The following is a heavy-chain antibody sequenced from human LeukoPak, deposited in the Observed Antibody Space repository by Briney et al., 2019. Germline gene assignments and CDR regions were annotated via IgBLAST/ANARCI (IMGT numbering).Heavy chain of an antibody. V-gene: IGHV1-2*02. CDR1: GYTFTGYY. CDR2: INPNSGGT. J-gene: IGHJ3*02. CDR3: ARDLPWYSSAFDI. Sequence: ASVKVSCKASGYTFTGYYMHWVRQAPGQGLEWMGWINPNSGGTNYAQKFQGRVTMTRDTSISTAYMELSRLRSDDTAVYYCARDLPWYSSAFDIWGQGTMVTVSS. D-gene: IGHD6-13*01.